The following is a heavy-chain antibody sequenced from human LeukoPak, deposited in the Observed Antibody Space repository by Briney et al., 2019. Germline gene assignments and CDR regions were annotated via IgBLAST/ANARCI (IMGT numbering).Heavy chain of an antibody. CDR1: AYSISSGYF. CDR3: ARGQWLVPFDY. Sequence: SETLSLTCTVSAYSISSGYFWGWIRQPPGKGPEWIGSIFHSGSVYYNPSLQSRVTISVDTSTNRFSLKLTSVTAADTAVYYCARGQWLVPFDYWGQGTLVTVSS. V-gene: IGHV4-38-2*02. D-gene: IGHD6-19*01. CDR2: IFHSGSV. J-gene: IGHJ4*02.